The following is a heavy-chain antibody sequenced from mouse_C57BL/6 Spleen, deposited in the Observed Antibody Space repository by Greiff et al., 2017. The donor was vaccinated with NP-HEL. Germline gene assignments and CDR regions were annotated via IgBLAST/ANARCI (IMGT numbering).Heavy chain of an antibody. Sequence: EVKLMESGGGLVKPGGSLKLSCAASGFTFSSYAMSWVRQTPEKRLEWVATISDGGSYTYYPDNVKGRFTISRDNAKNNLYLQMSHLKSEDTAMYYCAREGGYYSYAMDYWGQGTSVTVSS. CDR2: ISDGGSYT. D-gene: IGHD2-3*01. CDR1: GFTFSSYA. J-gene: IGHJ4*01. V-gene: IGHV5-4*01. CDR3: AREGGYYSYAMDY.